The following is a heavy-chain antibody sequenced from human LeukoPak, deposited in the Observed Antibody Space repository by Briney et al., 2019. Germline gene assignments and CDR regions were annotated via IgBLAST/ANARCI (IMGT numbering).Heavy chain of an antibody. CDR1: GFTFSSYE. V-gene: IGHV3-48*03. Sequence: PGGSLRLSCAASGFTFSSYEMNWVRQAPGKGLEWVSYISSSGSTIYYADSVKGRFTISRGNAKNSLYLQMNSLRAEDTAVYYCARNPVGATRGYFDYWGQGTLVTVSS. J-gene: IGHJ4*02. D-gene: IGHD1-26*01. CDR3: ARNPVGATRGYFDY. CDR2: ISSSGSTI.